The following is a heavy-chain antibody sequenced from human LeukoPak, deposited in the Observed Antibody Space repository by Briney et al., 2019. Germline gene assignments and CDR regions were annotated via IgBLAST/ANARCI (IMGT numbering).Heavy chain of an antibody. D-gene: IGHD5-12*01. CDR2: ISSSSNYT. V-gene: IGHV3-11*06. J-gene: IGHJ4*02. CDR3: ARAPVATMADY. Sequence: PGGSLRLSCAASGFTFSDYYMSWIRQAPGKGLEWVSYISSSSNYTNYADSVKGRFTISRDNAKNSLYPQMNSLRAEDTAVYYCARAPVATMADYWGQGTLVTVSS. CDR1: GFTFSDYY.